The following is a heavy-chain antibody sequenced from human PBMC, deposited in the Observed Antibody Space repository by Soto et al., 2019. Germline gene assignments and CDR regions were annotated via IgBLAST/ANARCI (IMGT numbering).Heavy chain of an antibody. CDR3: ARDGMVVPAAILDY. CDR1: GYTFTSYG. D-gene: IGHD2-2*01. CDR2: ISAYNGNT. J-gene: IGHJ4*02. V-gene: IGHV1-18*01. Sequence: VSVKVSCKASGYTFTSYGISWVRQAPGQGLEWMGWISAYNGNTNYAQKLQGRVTMTTDTSTSTAYMELRSLRSDDTAVYYCARDGMVVPAAILDYWGQGTLVTVSS.